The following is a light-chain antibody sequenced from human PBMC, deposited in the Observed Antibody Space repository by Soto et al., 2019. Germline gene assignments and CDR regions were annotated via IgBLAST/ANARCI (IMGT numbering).Light chain of an antibody. CDR3: MQGTHWPPYT. Sequence: DVVMTQSPLSLPVNLGEPAAISCRSTQSLVHSDGVTYLSWFHQRPGQSPRRLIFRVSKRDFGVPPRFIGSGSGTDFTLEITSVEAEDVGVYYCMQGTHWPPYTFGQGTRLEIK. J-gene: IGKJ2*01. V-gene: IGKV2-30*02. CDR1: QSLVHSDGVTY. CDR2: RVS.